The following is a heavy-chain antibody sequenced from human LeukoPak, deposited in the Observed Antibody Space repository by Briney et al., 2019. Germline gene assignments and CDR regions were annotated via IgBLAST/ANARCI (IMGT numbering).Heavy chain of an antibody. V-gene: IGHV4-30-4*08. Sequence: SETLSLTCTVSGGSISSGDYYWSWIRQPPGKGLEWIGYIYYSGSTYYNPSPKSRVTISVDTSKSQFSLKLSSVTAADTAVYYCARGTDGSGSSQESWGQGTLVTVSS. CDR2: IYYSGST. CDR1: GGSISSGDYY. CDR3: ARGTDGSGSSQES. J-gene: IGHJ5*02. D-gene: IGHD3-10*01.